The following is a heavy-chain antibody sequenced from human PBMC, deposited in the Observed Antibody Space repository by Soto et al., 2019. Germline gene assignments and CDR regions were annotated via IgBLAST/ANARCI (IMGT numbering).Heavy chain of an antibody. CDR2: FSAGGGTT. J-gene: IGHJ5*02. CDR1: GFTVSSYD. CDR3: ATPGLTGTPGRTHPWFDP. D-gene: IGHD1-7*01. Sequence: EVQLLESGGGLVQPGGSLRLSCAASGFTVSSYDMSWGRQAPGKGLEWVLTFSAGGGTTYYADSVKGRFTISRDNSKNTLHRQMNSLRAEDTAVYYCATPGLTGTPGRTHPWFDPWGQGTLVTVSS. V-gene: IGHV3-23*01.